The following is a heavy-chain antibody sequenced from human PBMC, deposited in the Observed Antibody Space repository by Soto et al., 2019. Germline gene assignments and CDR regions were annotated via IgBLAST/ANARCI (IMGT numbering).Heavy chain of an antibody. CDR3: VRDADETAIVPAPWLV. Sequence: PSETLSLTCAVSGGSISSSHWWGWVRQAPGKGLEWIGEIYRSGSTNYNPSLKSRITMSVDKSKNQFSVNLSSVTAADTAVYYCVRDADETAIVPAPWLVWGRGTMVTVSS. V-gene: IGHV4-4*02. J-gene: IGHJ6*02. CDR2: IYRSGST. D-gene: IGHD2-21*02. CDR1: GGSISSSHW.